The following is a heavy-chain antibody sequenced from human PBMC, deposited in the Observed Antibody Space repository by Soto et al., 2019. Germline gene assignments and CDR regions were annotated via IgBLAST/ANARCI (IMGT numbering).Heavy chain of an antibody. CDR2: INHSGST. V-gene: IGHV4-34*01. CDR1: GGSFSGYY. CDR3: AGPYYDILTGYYTWTGFDY. D-gene: IGHD3-9*01. J-gene: IGHJ4*02. Sequence: SETLSLTCAVYGGSFSGYYWSWIRQPPGKGLEWIGEINHSGSTNYNPSLKSRVTISVDTSKNQFSLKLSSVTAADTAVYYCAGPYYDILTGYYTWTGFDYWGQGTLVTVS.